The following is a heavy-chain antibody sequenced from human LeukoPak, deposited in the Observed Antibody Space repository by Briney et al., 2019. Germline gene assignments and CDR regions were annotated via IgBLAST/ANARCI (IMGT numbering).Heavy chain of an antibody. J-gene: IGHJ3*02. CDR2: IYYSGST. V-gene: IGHV4-59*01. Sequence: SETLSLTCTVSGGSISSYYWSWIRQPPGKGLEWIGYIYYSGSTNYNPSLKSRVTISVDTSKNQFSLKLSSVTAADTAVYYCARWYYDFWSGSQNAFDIWGQGTMVTVSS. D-gene: IGHD3-3*01. CDR1: GGSISSYY. CDR3: ARWYYDFWSGSQNAFDI.